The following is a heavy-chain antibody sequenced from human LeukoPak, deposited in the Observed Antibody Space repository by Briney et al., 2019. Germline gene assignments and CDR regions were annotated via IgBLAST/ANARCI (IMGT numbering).Heavy chain of an antibody. CDR1: GGSFSGYY. D-gene: IGHD3-22*01. CDR3: ARRVSDPLKVDY. V-gene: IGHV4-34*01. CDR2: IYYSGGT. Sequence: TSETLSLTCAVYGGSFSGYYWSWIRQPPGKGLEWIGSIYYSGGTYYNPSLKSRVTISVDTSKNQFSLKLSSVTAADTAVYYCARRVSDPLKVDYWGQGTLVTVSS. J-gene: IGHJ4*02.